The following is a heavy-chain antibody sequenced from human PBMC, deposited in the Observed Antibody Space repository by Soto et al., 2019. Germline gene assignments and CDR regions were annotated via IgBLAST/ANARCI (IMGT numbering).Heavy chain of an antibody. J-gene: IGHJ6*02. CDR2: IYYSGST. CDR1: GGSISSYY. D-gene: IGHD4-4*01. CDR3: ARDGYTVTPNYYYGMDV. Sequence: QVQLQESGPGLVKPSETLSLTCTVSGGSISSYYWSWIRQPPGKGLEWIGHIYYSGSTNYNPSLKSRVTISVDTSKNQFSLKLISVTAADTAVYYCARDGYTVTPNYYYGMDVWGQGTTVTVSS. V-gene: IGHV4-59*01.